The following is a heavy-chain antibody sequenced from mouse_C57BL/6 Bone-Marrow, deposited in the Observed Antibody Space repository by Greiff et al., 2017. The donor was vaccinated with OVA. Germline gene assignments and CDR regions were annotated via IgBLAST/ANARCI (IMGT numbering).Heavy chain of an antibody. Sequence: QVHVKQSGADLVRPGASVKMSCKASGYTFTSYTMHWVKQRPGQGLEWIGYINPSSGDTKYNQKFKDKATLTADKSSSTAYMQLSSLTSVDSAGNYSARYRYGGAMDYWGQGTSVTVSS. D-gene: IGHD2-14*01. J-gene: IGHJ4*01. CDR1: GYTFTSYT. CDR2: INPSSGDT. CDR3: ARYRYGGAMDY. V-gene: IGHV1-4*01.